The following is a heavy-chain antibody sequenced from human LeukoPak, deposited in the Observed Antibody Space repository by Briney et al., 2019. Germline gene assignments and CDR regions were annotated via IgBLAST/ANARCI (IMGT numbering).Heavy chain of an antibody. V-gene: IGHV3-30-3*01. J-gene: IGHJ4*02. CDR2: ISYDGSNK. Sequence: PGGSLRPSCAASGFTFSSYAMHWVRQAPGKGLEWVAVISYDGSNKYYADSVKGRFTISRDNSKNTLYLQMNSLRAEDTAVYYCARDEGQQWLVPGPDYWGQGTLVTVSS. D-gene: IGHD6-19*01. CDR3: ARDEGQQWLVPGPDY. CDR1: GFTFSSYA.